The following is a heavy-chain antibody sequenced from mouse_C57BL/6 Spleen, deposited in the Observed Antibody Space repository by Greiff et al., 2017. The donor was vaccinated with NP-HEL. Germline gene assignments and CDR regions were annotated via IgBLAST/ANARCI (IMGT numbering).Heavy chain of an antibody. D-gene: IGHD3-2*02. CDR3: ARDQGSGYGYFDY. J-gene: IGHJ2*01. CDR1: GFTFSSYA. Sequence: EVMLVESGGGLVKPGGSLKLSCAASGFTFSSYAMSWVRQTPEKRLEWVATISDGGSYTYYPDNVKGRFTISRDNAKNNLYLQMSHLKSEDTAMYYCARDQGSGYGYFDYWGQGTTLTVSS. CDR2: ISDGGSYT. V-gene: IGHV5-4*01.